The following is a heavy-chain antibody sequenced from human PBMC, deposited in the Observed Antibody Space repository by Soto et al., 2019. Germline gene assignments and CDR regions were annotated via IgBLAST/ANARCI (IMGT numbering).Heavy chain of an antibody. CDR2: ISSSSSTI. V-gene: IGHV3-48*02. J-gene: IGHJ5*02. Sequence: GGSLRLSCAASGFPFSSYSMNWVRQAPGKGLEWVSYISSSSSTIYYADSVKGRFTISRDNAKNSLYLQMNSLRDEDTAVYYCARGLGYYDILTGYYVSNWLDPWGQGTLVTVSS. D-gene: IGHD3-9*01. CDR1: GFPFSSYS. CDR3: ARGLGYYDILTGYYVSNWLDP.